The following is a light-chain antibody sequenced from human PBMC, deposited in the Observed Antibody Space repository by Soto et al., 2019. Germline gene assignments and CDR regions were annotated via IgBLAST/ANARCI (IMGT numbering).Light chain of an antibody. CDR1: RSDVGGYEY. J-gene: IGLJ2*01. Sequence: QSALTQPASVCGSPGQSITISCTGTRSDVGGYEYVSWYQQHPGKAPKLMIYDVSNRPSGVSNRFSGSKSGNTASLTISGLQAEDEADYFCSSYTSSSTLVFGGGTKVTVL. CDR2: DVS. V-gene: IGLV2-14*01. CDR3: SSYTSSSTLV.